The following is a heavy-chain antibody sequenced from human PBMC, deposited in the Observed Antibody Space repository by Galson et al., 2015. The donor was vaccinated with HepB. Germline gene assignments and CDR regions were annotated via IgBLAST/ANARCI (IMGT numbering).Heavy chain of an antibody. CDR2: ISAANGDT. CDR3: ARNASTGGFDF. V-gene: IGHV1-3*01. J-gene: IGHJ4*02. D-gene: IGHD1-14*01. Sequence: SVKVSCKASGYTFTTFPMHWVRQAPGQSLEWMGYISAANGDTKYSQKFQDRVTITSDTSANTAFMELSNLNSEGTAVYYCARNASTGGFDFWGQGALVTVSS. CDR1: GYTFTTFP.